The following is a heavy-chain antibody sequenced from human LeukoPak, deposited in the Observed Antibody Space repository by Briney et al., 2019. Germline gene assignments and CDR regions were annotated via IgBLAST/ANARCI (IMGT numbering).Heavy chain of an antibody. CDR2: ISSSSSTI. CDR1: GFTFSSYS. D-gene: IGHD4-11*01. CDR3: TSTGYYYYYMDV. Sequence: GGSLRLSCAASGFTFSSYSMNWVRQAPGKGLEWVSYISSSSSTIYYADSVKGRFTISRDNAKNSLYLQMNSLKTEDTAVYYCTSTGYYYYYMDVWGKGTTVTVSS. V-gene: IGHV3-48*01. J-gene: IGHJ6*03.